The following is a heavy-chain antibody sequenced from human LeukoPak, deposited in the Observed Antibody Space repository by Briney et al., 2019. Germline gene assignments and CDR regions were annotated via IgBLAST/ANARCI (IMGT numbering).Heavy chain of an antibody. CDR3: ARDSYGSGSHFDY. V-gene: IGHV3-30*03. Sequence: GGSLRPSCAASGFTFSSHGMHWVRQAPGKGLEWVAVISYDGSNKYYADSVKGRFTISRDNSKNTLYLQMNSLRAEDTAVYYCARDSYGSGSHFDYWGQGTLVTVSS. J-gene: IGHJ4*02. CDR2: ISYDGSNK. D-gene: IGHD3-10*01. CDR1: GFTFSSHG.